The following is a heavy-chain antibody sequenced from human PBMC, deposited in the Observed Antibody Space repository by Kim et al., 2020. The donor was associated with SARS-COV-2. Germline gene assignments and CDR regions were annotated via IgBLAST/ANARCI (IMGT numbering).Heavy chain of an antibody. CDR3: ARDRRANWGLDYFDY. Sequence: SVKVSCKASGGTFSSYAISWVRQAPGQGLEWMGGIIPIFGTANYAQKFQGRVTITADESTSTAYMELSSLRSEDTAVYYCARDRRANWGLDYFDYWGQGTLVTVSS. CDR2: IIPIFGTA. CDR1: GGTFSSYA. J-gene: IGHJ4*02. V-gene: IGHV1-69*13. D-gene: IGHD7-27*01.